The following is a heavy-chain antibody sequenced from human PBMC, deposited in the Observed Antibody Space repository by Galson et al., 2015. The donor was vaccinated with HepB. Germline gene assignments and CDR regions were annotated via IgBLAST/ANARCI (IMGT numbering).Heavy chain of an antibody. Sequence: QSGAEVKKPGESLKISCKGSGYTFTNYWIGWVRQMPGTGLEWMGIIYPGDSDTRYRPSFQGQVTISADKSVNTAYLQWSSLKASGTAMYYCVRGPTLVVVTEGDDTFDLWRQGTMVIVSS. D-gene: IGHD2-21*02. CDR1: GYTFTNYW. CDR2: IYPGDSDT. CDR3: VRGPTLVVVTEGDDTFDL. V-gene: IGHV5-51*01. J-gene: IGHJ3*01.